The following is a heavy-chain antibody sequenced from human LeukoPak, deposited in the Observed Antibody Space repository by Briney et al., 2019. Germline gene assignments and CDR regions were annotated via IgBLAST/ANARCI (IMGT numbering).Heavy chain of an antibody. CDR1: GFTFSSYA. Sequence: GGSLRLSCAASGFTFSSYAMHWVRQAPGKGLEWVAVISYDGSNKYYADSVKGRFTISRDNSKNTLYLQMNSLRAEDTAAYYCAREKWFDYWGQGTLVTASS. CDR3: AREKWFDY. J-gene: IGHJ4*02. V-gene: IGHV3-30-3*01. CDR2: ISYDGSNK. D-gene: IGHD2-8*01.